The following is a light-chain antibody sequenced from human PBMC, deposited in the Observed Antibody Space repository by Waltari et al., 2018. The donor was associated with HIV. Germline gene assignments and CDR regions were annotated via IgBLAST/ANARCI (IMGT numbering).Light chain of an antibody. V-gene: IGLV2-14*03. CDR3: SSLTLTHSVL. CDR2: GVS. J-gene: IGLJ3*02. Sequence: QSALAQPTSVAGSPGQSITISCTGSISDIGLYDFVSWYQHYTDKAPRLLIYGVSSRPSGICDRFSAFKSGNTATLTISGLQAEDEADYYCSSLTLTHSVLFGGGTRLTVL. CDR1: ISDIGLYDF.